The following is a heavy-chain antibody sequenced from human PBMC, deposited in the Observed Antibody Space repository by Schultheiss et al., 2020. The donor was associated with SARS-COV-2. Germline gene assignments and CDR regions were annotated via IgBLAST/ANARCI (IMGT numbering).Heavy chain of an antibody. CDR1: GFTFSNAW. D-gene: IGHD5-18*01. CDR3: AKGDTAMVNIYY. CDR2: ISGSGGST. V-gene: IGHV3-23*01. J-gene: IGHJ4*02. Sequence: GGSLRLSCAASGFTFSNAWMNWVRQAPGKGLEWVSAISGSGGSTYYADSVKGRFTISRDNSKNTLYLQMNSLRAEDTAVYYCAKGDTAMVNIYYWGQGTLVTVSS.